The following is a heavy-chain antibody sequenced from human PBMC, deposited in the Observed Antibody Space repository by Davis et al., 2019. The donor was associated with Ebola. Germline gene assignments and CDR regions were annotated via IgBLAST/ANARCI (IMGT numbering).Heavy chain of an antibody. CDR1: GFTFSNYA. J-gene: IGHJ4*02. CDR3: VRDVLPMRQLLPGY. Sequence: GESLKISCAASGFTFSNYAMTWVRQAPGKGLEWVSSISGSGNSVYYADSVKGQFTIPRDNSKSTLFLQMNSLRVEDTAVYYCVRDVLPMRQLLPGYWGQGTLVTVSS. D-gene: IGHD2-2*01. V-gene: IGHV3-23*01. CDR2: ISGSGNSV.